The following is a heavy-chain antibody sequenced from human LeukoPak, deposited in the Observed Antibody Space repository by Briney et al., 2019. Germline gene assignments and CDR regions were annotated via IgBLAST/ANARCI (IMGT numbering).Heavy chain of an antibody. CDR2: IFHSGST. V-gene: IGHV4-38-2*01. D-gene: IGHD3-10*01. Sequence: SETLSLTCAVSGYSISSGYYWGWIRQPPGKGLEWIGSIFHSGSTYYNPSLKSRVNMSVDTSKNQSSLKLSSVTAADTAVYYCARASSSYGSGCSHYYVMDVWGKETTDTVSS. CDR3: ARASSSYGSGCSHYYVMDV. CDR1: GYSISSGYY. J-gene: IGHJ6*04.